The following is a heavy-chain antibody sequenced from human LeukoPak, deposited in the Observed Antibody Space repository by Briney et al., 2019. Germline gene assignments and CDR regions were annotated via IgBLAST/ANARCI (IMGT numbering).Heavy chain of an antibody. J-gene: IGHJ4*02. CDR3: ATYGVLDTYYDILTGYWNY. CDR1: GFTFSDYY. V-gene: IGHV3-11*06. Sequence: PGGSLRLSCAASGFTFSDYYMSWIRQAPGKGLEWVSSISSSSSYIYYADSVKGRFTISRDNAKNSLYLQMNSLRAEDTAVYYCATYGVLDTYYDILTGYWNYWGQGTLVTVSS. CDR2: ISSSSSYI. D-gene: IGHD3-9*01.